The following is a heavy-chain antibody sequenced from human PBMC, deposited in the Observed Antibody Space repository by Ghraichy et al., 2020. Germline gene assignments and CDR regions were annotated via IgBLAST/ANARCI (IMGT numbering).Heavy chain of an antibody. CDR3: VREGQELGKSGFDL. D-gene: IGHD1-7*01. CDR1: GFNFSDYY. Sequence: GGSLRLSCAATGFNFSDYYMSWIRQPPGKGLEWVALISRNGRDRNYADSVRGRFTISRDNAKSALFLQVNTLRAEDTAVYYCVREGQELGKSGFDLWGQGTPVTVSS. J-gene: IGHJ5*02. V-gene: IGHV3-11*06. CDR2: ISRNGRDR.